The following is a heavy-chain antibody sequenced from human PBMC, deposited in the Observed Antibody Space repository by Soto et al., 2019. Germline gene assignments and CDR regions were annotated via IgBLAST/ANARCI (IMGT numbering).Heavy chain of an antibody. D-gene: IGHD3-10*01. J-gene: IGHJ4*02. CDR1: GYSISSGYY. Sequence: SETLSLTCAVSGYSISSGYYWGWIRQPPGKGLEWIGSIYHSGSTYYNPSLKSRVTISVDTSKNQFSLKLSSVTAADTAVYYCARDLLPDYWGQGTLVTVSS. V-gene: IGHV4-38-2*02. CDR3: ARDLLPDY. CDR2: IYHSGST.